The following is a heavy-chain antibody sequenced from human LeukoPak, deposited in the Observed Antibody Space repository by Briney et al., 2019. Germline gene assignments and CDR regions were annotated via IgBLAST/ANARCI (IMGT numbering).Heavy chain of an antibody. CDR1: GFMFSGYG. Sequence: AGGSLRLSCAPSGFMFSGYGMHWVRQAPGKGLEWVAFIRYDGSSEYYANSVKGRFTISRDNSKNVLFLQMNSLRAEDTAPYYCAKTGDQSYYYYMDVWGKGTMVTVSS. D-gene: IGHD3-10*01. J-gene: IGHJ6*03. CDR2: IRYDGSSE. CDR3: AKTGDQSYYYYMDV. V-gene: IGHV3-30*02.